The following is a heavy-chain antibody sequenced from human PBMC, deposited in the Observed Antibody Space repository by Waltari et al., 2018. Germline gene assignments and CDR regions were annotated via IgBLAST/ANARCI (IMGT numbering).Heavy chain of an antibody. Sequence: QVQLQESGPGLVKPSETLSLTCTVSGGSISSHYWSWIRQPPGKGLEWIGYIYYSGSTNYNPSLKRRVTISVDTSKNQFALKLSSVTAADTAVYYCARDLTAQGIGYWGQGTLVTVSS. CDR1: GGSISSHY. V-gene: IGHV4-59*11. D-gene: IGHD5-18*01. J-gene: IGHJ4*02. CDR2: IYYSGST. CDR3: ARDLTAQGIGY.